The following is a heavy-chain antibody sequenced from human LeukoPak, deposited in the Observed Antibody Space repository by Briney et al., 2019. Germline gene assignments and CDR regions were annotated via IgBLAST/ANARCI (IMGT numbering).Heavy chain of an antibody. CDR3: ARDGGDGYNPDRPTD. J-gene: IGHJ4*02. CDR1: GYTFAGYY. Sequence: ASVKVSCKASGYTFAGYYIHWVRQAPGQGLEWMGWIIPHSGGTNYAQKFQDRVTMTRDTSISTAYTELSRLRSDDTAVYYCARDGGDGYNPDRPTDWGQGTLVTVSS. D-gene: IGHD5-24*01. CDR2: IIPHSGGT. V-gene: IGHV1-2*02.